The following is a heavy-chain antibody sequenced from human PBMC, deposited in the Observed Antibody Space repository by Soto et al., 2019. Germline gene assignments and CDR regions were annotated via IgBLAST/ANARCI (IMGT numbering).Heavy chain of an antibody. V-gene: IGHV1-46*01. Sequence: QVQLVQSGAEVKKPGASMKISCKASGYLFMDYYIHWLRQAPGQGLEWMGVINPDGGSTSYAQRFQGRLTVTADTSTSTVFLDLNSVTDDDPAFYFCARDPRSWNYVGLWYYWGKGTLVTVST. CDR3: ARDPRSWNYVGLWYY. J-gene: IGHJ4*02. CDR2: INPDGGST. CDR1: GYLFMDYY. D-gene: IGHD3-16*01.